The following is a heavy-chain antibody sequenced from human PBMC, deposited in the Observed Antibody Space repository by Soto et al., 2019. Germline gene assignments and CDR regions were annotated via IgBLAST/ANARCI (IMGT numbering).Heavy chain of an antibody. CDR1: RYTFTRYG. J-gene: IGHJ6*02. V-gene: IGHV1-18*01. Sequence: ASVQVSCQASRYTFTRYGISWVRQAPGQGIEWMGWISTYNENTNYAQKFQGRVTLTTDTSTSTAYMELRSLTSADTAVYYCAREGYCSSGSCALYSHEFFGMDVWGQGTPVTVSS. CDR3: AREGYCSSGSCALYSHEFFGMDV. CDR2: ISTYNENT. D-gene: IGHD2-15*01.